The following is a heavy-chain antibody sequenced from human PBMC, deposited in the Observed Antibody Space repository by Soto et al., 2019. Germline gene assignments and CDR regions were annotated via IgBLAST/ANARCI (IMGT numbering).Heavy chain of an antibody. CDR1: GFTFSNDW. D-gene: IGHD3-9*01. Sequence: EVQLVESGGGLVQPGGSLRLSCVASGFTFSNDWMSWVRQAPGEGLEGVATIKQDGSEKYYVDSVKGRFTVSRDNTKNSLYLQMNGLRAEDTAVYYCARGDYFDRRFDFWGQGALVTVSS. CDR2: IKQDGSEK. J-gene: IGHJ4*02. CDR3: ARGDYFDRRFDF. V-gene: IGHV3-7*03.